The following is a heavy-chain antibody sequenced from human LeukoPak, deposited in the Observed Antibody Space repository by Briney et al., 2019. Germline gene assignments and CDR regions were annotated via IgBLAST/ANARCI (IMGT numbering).Heavy chain of an antibody. J-gene: IGHJ4*02. CDR1: GFTFSSYS. D-gene: IGHD3-22*01. CDR3: ARDDRGYYDSSGYI. Sequence: GGSLRLSCAASGFTFSSYSMNWVRQAPGKGLEWVSSISSSSSYIYYADSVKGRFTISRDNAKNSLYLQMNSLRAEDTAVYYCARDDRGYYDSSGYIWGQGTLVTVSS. V-gene: IGHV3-21*01. CDR2: ISSSSSYI.